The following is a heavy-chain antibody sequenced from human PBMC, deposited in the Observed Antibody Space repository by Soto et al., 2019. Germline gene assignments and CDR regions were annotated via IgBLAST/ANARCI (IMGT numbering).Heavy chain of an antibody. CDR3: DPGPGSYHS. CDR1: VGPSDSEY. CDR2: IHYTVTT. Sequence: SGTLSLTCVVSVGPSDSEYCSWLRQPPGKGLEWIGFIHYTVTTRYNPSLKSRLTILLDRSKNQFSLNLNSVTAAYTAVYYCDPGPGSYHSWGPGNLVIVSS. V-gene: IGHV4-59*01. J-gene: IGHJ4*02.